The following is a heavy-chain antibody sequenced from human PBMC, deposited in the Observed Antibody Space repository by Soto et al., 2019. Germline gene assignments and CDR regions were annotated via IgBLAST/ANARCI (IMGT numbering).Heavy chain of an antibody. Sequence: QVHLVQSGAEVKKPGASVKVSCKASGYTFTSYGITWVRQAPGQGLEWMGWISAHNGNTDYAQKLQGRVIVTRDTSPSTAYMELRCLISDDTAVYYCARGGYGALWGQGALVTVSS. CDR1: GYTFTSYG. D-gene: IGHD5-12*01. J-gene: IGHJ4*02. V-gene: IGHV1-18*01. CDR3: ARGGYGAL. CDR2: ISAHNGNT.